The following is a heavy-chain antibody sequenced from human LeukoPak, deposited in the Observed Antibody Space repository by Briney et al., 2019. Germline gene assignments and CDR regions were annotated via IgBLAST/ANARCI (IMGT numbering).Heavy chain of an antibody. CDR1: GGSITSHTVI. Sequence: SETLSLTCSVFGGSITSHTVIWAWIRQSPERGLEWVGSVSYTGSTYTPPSLKSRVTLSVDTSKNLFSLNVNSVTAADSAVYYCVRVDCASGTSYPPDFWGQGTQVTVSS. V-gene: IGHV4-39*07. D-gene: IGHD2-2*01. CDR3: VRVDCASGTSYPPDF. CDR2: VSYTGST. J-gene: IGHJ4*02.